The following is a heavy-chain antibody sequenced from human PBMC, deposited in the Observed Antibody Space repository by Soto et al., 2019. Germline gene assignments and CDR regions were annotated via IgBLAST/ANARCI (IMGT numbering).Heavy chain of an antibody. D-gene: IGHD2-21*02. J-gene: IGHJ4*02. Sequence: DVQLLESGGGLVQPEGSLRLSCAASGFTFSSYAMGWVRQGPGKGLEWVAVVSIGGSTHYADSVRGRFTISRDNSKNTLSMQMNRLTAEDAAVYFCAKRRGDGGQFDNWGQGDLVTVSS. CDR3: AKRRGDGGQFDN. V-gene: IGHV3-23*01. CDR1: GFTFSSYA. CDR2: VSIGGST.